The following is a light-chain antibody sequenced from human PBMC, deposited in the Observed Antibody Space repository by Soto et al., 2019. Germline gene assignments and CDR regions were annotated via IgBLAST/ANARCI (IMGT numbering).Light chain of an antibody. Sequence: EIGVTQSPGTLSLSPGERATLSCRASQSVSSSYLAWYQQKPGQAPRLLIYGASSRATSIPDRFSGSGSGTDFTLTISRLEPEDLAVYYCQQNGSSPITFGQGTKVDIK. CDR3: QQNGSSPIT. J-gene: IGKJ1*01. CDR1: QSVSSSY. V-gene: IGKV3-20*01. CDR2: GAS.